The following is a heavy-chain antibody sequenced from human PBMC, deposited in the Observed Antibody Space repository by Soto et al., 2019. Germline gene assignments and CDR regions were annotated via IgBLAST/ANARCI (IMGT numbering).Heavy chain of an antibody. CDR3: ARGGADYIVVVPAAMQEGSSFDI. D-gene: IGHD2-2*01. V-gene: IGHV1-18*01. CDR1: GYTFTSYG. J-gene: IGHJ3*02. CDR2: ISAYNGNT. Sequence: GASVTVSCKASGYTFTSYGISWVRQAPGQGLEWMGWISAYNGNTNYAQKLQGRVTMTTDTSTSTAYMELRSLRSDDTAVYYCARGGADYIVVVPAAMQEGSSFDIWGQGTMVTVSS.